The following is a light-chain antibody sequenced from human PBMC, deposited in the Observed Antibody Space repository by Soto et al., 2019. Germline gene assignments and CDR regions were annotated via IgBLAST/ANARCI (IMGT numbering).Light chain of an antibody. Sequence: DIQMTQSPSSLSASVGDRVTITCRASQSITNYLNWYQQKPGKAPKLLIYAASNLRSGVPSRFSGSGSGTDFTLTISSLQPEDFTSYYCHQSYDTPSTFGQGTKLEIK. V-gene: IGKV1-39*01. CDR1: QSITNY. CDR3: HQSYDTPST. CDR2: AAS. J-gene: IGKJ2*01.